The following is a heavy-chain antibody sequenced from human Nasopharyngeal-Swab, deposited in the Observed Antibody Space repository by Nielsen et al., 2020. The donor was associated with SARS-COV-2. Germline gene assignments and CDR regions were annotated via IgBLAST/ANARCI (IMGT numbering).Heavy chain of an antibody. J-gene: IGHJ5*02. CDR1: GVSITGQY. Sequence: SETLSLTCTVSGVSITGQYWSWIRHPPGKGLEWIGYISHNSGTSYNPSLKSRVTMFMDTSKNQFSLRLRSVTAADTAVYYCAKEGATGWFDPWGQGTLVTVSS. V-gene: IGHV4-59*11. CDR2: ISHNSGT. CDR3: AKEGATGWFDP.